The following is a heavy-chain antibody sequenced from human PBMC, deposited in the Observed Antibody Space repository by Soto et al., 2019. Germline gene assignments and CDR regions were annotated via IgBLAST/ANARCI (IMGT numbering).Heavy chain of an antibody. Sequence: GGSLRLSCAASGFTFSSYGMHWVRQAPGKGLEWVAVIWYDGSNKYYADSVKGRFTISRDNSKNTLYLQMNSLRAEDTAVYYCARGGAQNWNYDYYGSGSTRSDAFDIWGQGTMVTVSS. V-gene: IGHV3-33*01. CDR1: GFTFSSYG. CDR3: ARGGAQNWNYDYYGSGSTRSDAFDI. D-gene: IGHD3-10*01. J-gene: IGHJ3*02. CDR2: IWYDGSNK.